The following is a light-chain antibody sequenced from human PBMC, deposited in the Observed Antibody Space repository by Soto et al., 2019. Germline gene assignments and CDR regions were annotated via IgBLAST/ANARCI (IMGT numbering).Light chain of an antibody. CDR3: QQYNSYPLT. CDR1: QDINDY. J-gene: IGKJ4*01. Sequence: DIQMTQSPSSLSASVGDRVTITCRASQDINDYLAWFQQKPGKAPKSLIYAASSLQSGVPSRFSGSGSGTDFTLTINNLPPEDFAAYYCQQYNSYPLTFGGGTKVDIK. V-gene: IGKV1-16*01. CDR2: AAS.